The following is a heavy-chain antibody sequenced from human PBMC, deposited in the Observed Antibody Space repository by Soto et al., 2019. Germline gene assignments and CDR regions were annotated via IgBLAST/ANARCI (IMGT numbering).Heavy chain of an antibody. J-gene: IGHJ4*02. D-gene: IGHD1-1*01. CDR3: ARRAETNGWNGFGADKYYFDF. V-gene: IGHV1-8*01. CDR1: GYTFTSYD. Sequence: ASVKVSCKASGYTFTSYDIYWVRQATGQGLEWMGWMNPNTGNSGYAQKFQGRVTMTSDTSISTAHMELSSLRSEDTAVYYCARRAETNGWNGFGADKYYFDFWGQGTLVTVAS. CDR2: MNPNTGNS.